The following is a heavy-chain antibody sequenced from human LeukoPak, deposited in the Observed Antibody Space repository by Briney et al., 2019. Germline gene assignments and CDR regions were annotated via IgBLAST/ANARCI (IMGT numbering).Heavy chain of an antibody. Sequence: PSETLSLTCTVSGGSISSSSYYWGWIRQPPGKGLEWIGSIYYSGSTYYNPSLKSRVTISVDTSKNQFSLKLSSVTAADTAVYYCARLRELGPRVDYWGQGALVTASS. D-gene: IGHD1-26*01. J-gene: IGHJ4*02. CDR3: ARLRELGPRVDY. V-gene: IGHV4-39*01. CDR2: IYYSGST. CDR1: GGSISSSSYY.